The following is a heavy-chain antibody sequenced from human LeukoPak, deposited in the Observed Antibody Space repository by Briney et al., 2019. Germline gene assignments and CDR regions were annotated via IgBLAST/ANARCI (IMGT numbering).Heavy chain of an antibody. D-gene: IGHD6-6*01. Sequence: SQTLSLTCPVSGDSISNDGYYWSWIRQHPQKGLEWIGYIYSSGGTYYNPSLKSRITISVDTSKNQFSLKLSSVTAADTAVYYCAGEHNRSSYFDYWGQGTLVTVSS. CDR1: GDSISNDGYY. CDR3: AGEHNRSSYFDY. J-gene: IGHJ4*02. V-gene: IGHV4-31*03. CDR2: IYSSGGT.